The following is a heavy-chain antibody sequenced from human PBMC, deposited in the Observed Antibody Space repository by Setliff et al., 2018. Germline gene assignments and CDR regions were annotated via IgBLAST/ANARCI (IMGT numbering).Heavy chain of an antibody. Sequence: GASVKVSCKASGYTFTSYYMHWVRQAPGQGLEWMGIINPSGGSTSYAQKFQGRVTMTRDASTSTVYMELRSLRSEDTAVYYCATDLAIRGVQFDYWGRGTLVTVSS. CDR2: INPSGGST. CDR1: GYTFTSYY. CDR3: ATDLAIRGVQFDY. J-gene: IGHJ4*02. D-gene: IGHD3-10*01. V-gene: IGHV1-46*01.